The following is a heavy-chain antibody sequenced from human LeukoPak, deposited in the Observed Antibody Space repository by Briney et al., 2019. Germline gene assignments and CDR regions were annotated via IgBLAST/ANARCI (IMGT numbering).Heavy chain of an antibody. CDR3: ARLGDYYYYMDV. CDR2: IYYSGST. J-gene: IGHJ6*03. D-gene: IGHD7-27*01. Sequence: SETLSLTCTDSGGSISSYYWSWIRQPPGKGLEWIGYIYYSGSTNYNPSLKSRVTISVDTSKNQFSLKLSSVTAADTAVYYCARLGDYYYYMDVWGKGTTVTVSS. V-gene: IGHV4-59*01. CDR1: GGSISSYY.